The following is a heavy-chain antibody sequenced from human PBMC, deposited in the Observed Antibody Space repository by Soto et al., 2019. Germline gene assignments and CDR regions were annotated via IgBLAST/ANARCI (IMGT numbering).Heavy chain of an antibody. J-gene: IGHJ4*02. Sequence: TGGSLRLSCAASGFTFSSYWMSWVRQAPGKGLEWVANIKEDGREKYYVDSVKGRFTISRDHAKNSLFLQMNSLRAEDTAVYYCARASDYGPNLDYWGQGTLVT. V-gene: IGHV3-7*03. D-gene: IGHD4-17*01. CDR2: IKEDGREK. CDR1: GFTFSSYW. CDR3: ARASDYGPNLDY.